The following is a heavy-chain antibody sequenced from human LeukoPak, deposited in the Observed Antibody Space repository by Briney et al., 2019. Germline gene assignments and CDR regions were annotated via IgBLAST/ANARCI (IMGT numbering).Heavy chain of an antibody. CDR3: TRDGRTKVSVTMVRGPYFDY. D-gene: IGHD3-10*01. CDR1: GFTFSNYA. J-gene: IGHJ4*02. V-gene: IGHV3-49*03. Sequence: GGSLRLSCAASGFTFSNYAMSWFRQAPGKGLEWVGFIRSKAYGGTTEYAASVKGRFTISRDDSKSIAYLQMNSLKTEDTAVYYCTRDGRTKVSVTMVRGPYFDYWGQGTLVTVSS. CDR2: IRSKAYGGTT.